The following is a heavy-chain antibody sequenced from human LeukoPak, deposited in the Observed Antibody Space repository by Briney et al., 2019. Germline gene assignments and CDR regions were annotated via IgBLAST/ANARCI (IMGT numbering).Heavy chain of an antibody. Sequence: VASVKVSCKASGYTFTSYDINWVRQATGQGLEWMGWISAYNGNTNYAQKLQGRVTMTTDTSTSTAYMELRSLRSDDTAVYYCARVSPPVVVAAMPWGQGTLVTVSS. CDR3: ARVSPPVVVAAMP. J-gene: IGHJ5*02. CDR2: ISAYNGNT. CDR1: GYTFTSYD. V-gene: IGHV1-18*01. D-gene: IGHD2-15*01.